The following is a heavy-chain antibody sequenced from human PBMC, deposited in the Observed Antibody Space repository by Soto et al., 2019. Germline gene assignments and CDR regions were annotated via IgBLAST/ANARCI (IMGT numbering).Heavy chain of an antibody. J-gene: IGHJ4*02. CDR2: ISAYNGNT. V-gene: IGHV1-18*01. CDR1: GYTFTSYC. Sequence: ASVKVSCKSSGYTFTSYCRNWVRPATGQGLEWMGWISAYNGNTNYAQKFQGRVIMTTDTSPSTAYLELRSLRSDDTAVYYCARGRSSSVAHFDYWGQGSLVTVSS. CDR3: ARGRSSSVAHFDY. D-gene: IGHD3-10*01.